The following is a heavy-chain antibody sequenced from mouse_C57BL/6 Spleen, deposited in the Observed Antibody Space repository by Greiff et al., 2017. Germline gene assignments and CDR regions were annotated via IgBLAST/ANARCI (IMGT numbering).Heavy chain of an antibody. CDR1: GYTFTDYN. Sequence: VQLQQSGPELVKPGASVKIPCKASGYTFTDYNMDWVKQSHGKSLEWIGDINPNNGGTIYNQKFKGKATLTVDKSSSTAYMELRSLTSEDTAVYYCARLSWDAMDYWGQGTSVTVSS. J-gene: IGHJ4*01. V-gene: IGHV1-18*01. D-gene: IGHD4-1*01. CDR2: INPNNGGT. CDR3: ARLSWDAMDY.